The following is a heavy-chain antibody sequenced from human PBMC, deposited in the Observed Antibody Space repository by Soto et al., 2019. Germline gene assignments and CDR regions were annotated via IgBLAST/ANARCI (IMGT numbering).Heavy chain of an antibody. V-gene: IGHV4-34*01. CDR3: AGGAQQLADRYYYYGMDV. J-gene: IGHJ6*02. D-gene: IGHD6-13*01. CDR1: GGSFSGYY. Sequence: PSETLDLTCAVYGGSFSGYYWSWIRQHPGKGLEWIGEINHSGSTNYNPSLKSRVTISVDTSKNQFSLNLRSVTAEDTAVYYCAGGAQQLADRYYYYGMDVWGQGTTVTVSS. CDR2: INHSGST.